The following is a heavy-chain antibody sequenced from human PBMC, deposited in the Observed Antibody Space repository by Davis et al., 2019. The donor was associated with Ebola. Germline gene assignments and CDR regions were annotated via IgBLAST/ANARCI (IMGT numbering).Heavy chain of an antibody. CDR1: GFTFSSYS. D-gene: IGHD1-1*01. V-gene: IGHV3-21*05. Sequence: PGGSLRLSCAASGFTFSSYSMNWVRQAPGKGLEWIAFVRSDSSLVHYADSVKGRFTISRDNSKNSLSLQMNSLRDEATALYYCARGRGGIDQIFDYWGRGTLVTVSS. CDR3: ARGRGGIDQIFDY. CDR2: VRSDSSLV. J-gene: IGHJ4*02.